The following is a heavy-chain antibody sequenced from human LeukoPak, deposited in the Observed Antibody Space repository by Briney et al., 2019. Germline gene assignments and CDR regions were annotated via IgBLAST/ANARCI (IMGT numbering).Heavy chain of an antibody. V-gene: IGHV3-7*01. CDR3: ARIIAVALYFDL. J-gene: IGHJ2*01. CDR2: IKQDGSEK. CDR1: GFTFSSYA. D-gene: IGHD6-19*01. Sequence: GGSLRLSCAASGFTFSSYAMSWVRQAPGKGLEWVANIKQDGSEKYYVDSVKGRFTISRDSAKNSLYLQMNSLRAEDTAVYYCARIIAVALYFDLWGRGTLVTVSS.